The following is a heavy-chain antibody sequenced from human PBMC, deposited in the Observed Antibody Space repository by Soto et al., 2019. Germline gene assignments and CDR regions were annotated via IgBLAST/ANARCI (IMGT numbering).Heavy chain of an antibody. J-gene: IGHJ4*02. CDR3: ARICLWSSVFCLDPRGFDH. Sequence: QVRLQQWGAGRLKSSETLSLTCGVYDGSFSGYFWTWIRQPPGRGLEWIGDINHSGNKNYNPSLLRRVFIAVDTSMRQFPLQLMSVTAADTAMYYCARICLWSSVFCLDPRGFDHWSQGTLVTVSS. CDR1: DGSFSGYF. D-gene: IGHD3-3*01. V-gene: IGHV4-34*01. CDR2: INHSGNK.